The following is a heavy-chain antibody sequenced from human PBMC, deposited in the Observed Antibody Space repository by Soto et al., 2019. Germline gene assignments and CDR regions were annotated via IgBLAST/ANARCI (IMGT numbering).Heavy chain of an antibody. V-gene: IGHV4-59*01. Sequence: SETLSLTCTVSGGSISSYYWSWIRQPPGKGLEWIGYIYYSGSTNYNPSLKSRVTISVDTSKNQFSLKLSSVTAADTAVYYCARDSGTDGYNLLNYWGQGTLVTVSS. J-gene: IGHJ4*02. CDR3: ARDSGTDGYNLLNY. CDR1: GGSISSYY. CDR2: IYYSGST. D-gene: IGHD5-12*01.